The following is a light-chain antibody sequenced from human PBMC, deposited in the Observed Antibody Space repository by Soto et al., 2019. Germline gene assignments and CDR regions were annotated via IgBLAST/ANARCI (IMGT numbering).Light chain of an antibody. CDR1: QSVSSN. J-gene: IGKJ5*01. Sequence: EVGMTQAPDTLSVSPGERATRSGRACQSVSSNLAWYQQKLGQAPRLLIYGASTRATGISAKFSGSGSGTEFTLTISSLQSEDFAVYYCQQRGEWPPGATFGQGTRLEI. CDR2: GAS. CDR3: QQRGEWPPGAT. V-gene: IGKV3-15*01.